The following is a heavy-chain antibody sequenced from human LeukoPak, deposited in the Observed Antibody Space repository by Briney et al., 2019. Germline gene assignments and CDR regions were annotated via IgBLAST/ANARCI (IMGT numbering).Heavy chain of an antibody. D-gene: IGHD3-9*01. CDR2: ISYDGSNK. V-gene: IGHV3-30-3*01. Sequence: GGSLRLSCAASGFPFSNYAMSWVRQAPGKGLEWVAVISYDGSNKYYADSVKGRFTISRDNSKNTLYLQMNSLRAEDTAVYYCARGGSLYDILTGYPYNWFDPWGQGTLVTVSS. J-gene: IGHJ5*02. CDR1: GFPFSNYA. CDR3: ARGGSLYDILTGYPYNWFDP.